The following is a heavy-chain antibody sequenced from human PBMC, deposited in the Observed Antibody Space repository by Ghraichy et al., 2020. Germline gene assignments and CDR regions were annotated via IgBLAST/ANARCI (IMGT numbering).Heavy chain of an antibody. CDR1: GFTFSSSW. D-gene: IGHD2-15*01. V-gene: IGHV3-7*01. CDR2: INPDGSGK. CDR3: ARDKAYSCFDY. J-gene: IGHJ4*02. Sequence: GESLNISCAASGFTFSSSWMTWVRQAPGKGLEWVASINPDGSGKYYVGSVKGRFTISRDNAKNSLFLQMNSLRAEDTAVYYCARDKAYSCFDYWGQGTLVTVSS.